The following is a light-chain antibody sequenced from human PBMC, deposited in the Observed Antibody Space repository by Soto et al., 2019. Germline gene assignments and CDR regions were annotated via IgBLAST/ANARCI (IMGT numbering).Light chain of an antibody. CDR3: SSYTTSSTLLYV. CDR1: SSDVGGYNS. Sequence: QSALTQPASVSGSPGQSITISCTGTSSDVGGYNSVSWYQQHPGKAPKLMIYEVSNRPSWVSNRFSGSKSGNTASLTISGLQAEDEADYYCSSYTTSSTLLYVFGTGTKLTVL. J-gene: IGLJ1*01. V-gene: IGLV2-14*01. CDR2: EVS.